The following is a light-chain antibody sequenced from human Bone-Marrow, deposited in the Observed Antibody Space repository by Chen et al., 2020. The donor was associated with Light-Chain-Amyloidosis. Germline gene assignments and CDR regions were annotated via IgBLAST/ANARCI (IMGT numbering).Light chain of an antibody. CDR1: RTISSNY. J-gene: IGKJ4*01. V-gene: IGKV3-20*01. Sequence: EIVLTQSPGTLSLSPGEGANLSCRASRTISSNYLTWYQQKFGQAPRLLIYGSSSRATGIPDRFTGSGSGTDFTLTINRLEPEDFARYYCQQYGTSPLTFGGGTKVEIK. CDR3: QQYGTSPLT. CDR2: GSS.